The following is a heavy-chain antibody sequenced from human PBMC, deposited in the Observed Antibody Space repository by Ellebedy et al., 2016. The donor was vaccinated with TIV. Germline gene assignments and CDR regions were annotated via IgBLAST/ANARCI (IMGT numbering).Heavy chain of an antibody. J-gene: IGHJ3*02. CDR1: GYTFTKYP. CDR3: ARDLGSTTWYGDAFDI. V-gene: IGHV1-3*04. CDR2: LNTDNGDT. D-gene: IGHD6-13*01. Sequence: AASVKVSCKASGYTFTKYPMHWLRQAPGQRLEWMGWLNTDNGDTKYSQKFQGRVTFTTDTSASTAYMELSSLRSKDTDIYYCARDLGSTTWYGDAFDIWGQGTMVTVSS.